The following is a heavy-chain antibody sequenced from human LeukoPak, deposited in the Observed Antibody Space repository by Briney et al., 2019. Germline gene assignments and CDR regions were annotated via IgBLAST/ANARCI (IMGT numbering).Heavy chain of an antibody. V-gene: IGHV3-21*01. Sequence: GGSLRLSCAASGFTFSSYSMNWVRQAPGKGLEWVSSISSSSSYIYYADSVKGRFTISRKNAKNSLYLQMNSLRAEDTAVYYCARDPRIEVVVPAAHNWFDPWGQGTLVTVSS. CDR3: ARDPRIEVVVPAAHNWFDP. D-gene: IGHD2-2*01. CDR1: GFTFSSYS. J-gene: IGHJ5*02. CDR2: ISSSSSYI.